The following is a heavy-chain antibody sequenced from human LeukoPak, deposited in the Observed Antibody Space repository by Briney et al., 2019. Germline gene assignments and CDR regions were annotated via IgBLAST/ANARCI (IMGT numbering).Heavy chain of an antibody. CDR2: IYHSGST. J-gene: IGHJ2*01. CDR1: GGSISSSSYY. D-gene: IGHD4-17*01. V-gene: IGHV4-39*07. Sequence: SETLSLTCTVSGGSISSSSYYWGWIRQPPGKGLEWIGYIYHSGSTYYNPSLKSRVTISVDRSKNQFSLKLSSVTAADTAVYYCARGGTVTTRHFDLWGRGTLVTVSS. CDR3: ARGGTVTTRHFDL.